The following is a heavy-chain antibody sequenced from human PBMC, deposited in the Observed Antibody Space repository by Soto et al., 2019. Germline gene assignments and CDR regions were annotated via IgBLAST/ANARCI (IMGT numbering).Heavy chain of an antibody. CDR1: GFTFSHYA. V-gene: IGHV3-30*18. CDR2: MSYDGSNE. D-gene: IGHD1-26*01. Sequence: QVQLVESGGGVVQPGRSLRLSCAASGFTFSHYAMHWVRQAPGKGLEWVALMSYDGSNEYYADSVKGRFTISRDNSKNTLYLQMNSLRAEDTAVYYCVKDGSHNFDYWGPGTLVTVSS. CDR3: VKDGSHNFDY. J-gene: IGHJ4*02.